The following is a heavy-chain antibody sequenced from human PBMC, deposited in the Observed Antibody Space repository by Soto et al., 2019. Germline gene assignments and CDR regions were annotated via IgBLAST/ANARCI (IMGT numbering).Heavy chain of an antibody. J-gene: IGHJ4*02. CDR2: INAGNGKT. V-gene: IGHV1-3*01. Sequence: QVQLAQSGAEMKKPGASVKVSCKASGFTSTDYAMHWVRQAPGQRLEWLGWINAGNGKTKYSQTFQGRVTITRDTSASTAYMDLSSLRSEDTAVYYCARGRWTQTTADYYLDYWGQGTLVSVSS. D-gene: IGHD1-1*01. CDR3: ARGRWTQTTADYYLDY. CDR1: GFTSTDYA.